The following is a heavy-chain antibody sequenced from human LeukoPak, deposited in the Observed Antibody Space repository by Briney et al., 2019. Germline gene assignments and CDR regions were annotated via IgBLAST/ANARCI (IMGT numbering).Heavy chain of an antibody. CDR1: GFTFSSYA. Sequence: SGGSLRLSCAASGFTFSSYAMHWVRQAPGKGLEWVAVISYDGSNKYYADSVKGRFTNSRDNSKNTLYLQMNSLRAEDTAVYYCARVGYNCGGDCRDWFDPWGQGTLVTVSS. CDR2: ISYDGSNK. CDR3: ARVGYNCGGDCRDWFDP. V-gene: IGHV3-30-3*01. D-gene: IGHD2-21*02. J-gene: IGHJ5*02.